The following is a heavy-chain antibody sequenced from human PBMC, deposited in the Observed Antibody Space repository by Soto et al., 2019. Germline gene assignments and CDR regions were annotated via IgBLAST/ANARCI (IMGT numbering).Heavy chain of an antibody. CDR2: ISYDGSNK. CDR3: AREASRGYFDY. D-gene: IGHD1-1*01. V-gene: IGHV3-30*04. Sequence: GGSLRLSCAASGFTFSSYAMHWVRQAPGKGLEWVAVISYDGSNKYYADSVKGRFTISRDNSKNTLYLQMDSLRAEDTAVYYCAREASRGYFDYWGQGTLVTVSS. J-gene: IGHJ4*02. CDR1: GFTFSSYA.